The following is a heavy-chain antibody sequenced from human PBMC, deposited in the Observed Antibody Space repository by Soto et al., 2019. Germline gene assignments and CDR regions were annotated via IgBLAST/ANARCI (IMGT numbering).Heavy chain of an antibody. V-gene: IGHV3-21*06. J-gene: IGHJ4*02. CDR2: ISSTTHYI. CDR3: ARESEDLTSNFDY. CDR1: GFTFSSYA. Sequence: PGGSLRLSCAASGFTFSSYAMNWVRQAPGKGLEWVPSISSTTHYIYYADSMRGRFTISRDNAKNAVYLEMNSLRAEDTAVYYYARESEDLTSNFDYWGQGTLVTVSS.